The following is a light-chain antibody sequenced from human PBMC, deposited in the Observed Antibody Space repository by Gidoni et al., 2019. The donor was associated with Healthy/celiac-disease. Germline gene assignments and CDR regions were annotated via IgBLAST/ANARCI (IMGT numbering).Light chain of an antibody. CDR3: QQYNNWPSYT. CDR1: QSVSSN. V-gene: IGKV3-15*01. CDR2: GAS. Sequence: IVMMQSPATLSVSPGERATPSCRASQSVSSNLAWYQQKPGQAPMLRIYGASTRATGIPARFSGSGSGKEFTLTISSLQSEDFAVYYCQQYNNWPSYTFGQGTKLEIK. J-gene: IGKJ2*01.